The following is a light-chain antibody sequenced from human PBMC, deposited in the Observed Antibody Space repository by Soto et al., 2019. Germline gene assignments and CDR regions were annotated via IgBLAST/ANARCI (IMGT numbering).Light chain of an antibody. Sequence: ETVLTQSPGTLSLSPGEGATLSCRASQTVKNDYLAWYQQRRGLPPRLLIFGASGRATGIPDRFSGSGSGTDFTLTITRLEPEDFAMYYCQQYGSSPLTFGGGTKVDIK. V-gene: IGKV3-20*01. CDR1: QTVKNDY. J-gene: IGKJ4*01. CDR2: GAS. CDR3: QQYGSSPLT.